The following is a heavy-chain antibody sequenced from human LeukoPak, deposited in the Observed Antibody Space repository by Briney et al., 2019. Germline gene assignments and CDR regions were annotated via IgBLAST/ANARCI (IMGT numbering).Heavy chain of an antibody. CDR2: IKQDASET. CDR1: GFTFRTYW. J-gene: IGHJ4*02. D-gene: IGHD6-19*01. V-gene: IGHV3-7*01. Sequence: GGSLRLSCAASGFTFRTYWMSWVRQAPGKGLEWVANIKQDASETYYVDSVKGRFIISRDSPKNSLYLQLNSLRAEDTAIYYCARQGSYSNGWFFDYWGQGALVTVSS. CDR3: ARQGSYSNGWFFDY.